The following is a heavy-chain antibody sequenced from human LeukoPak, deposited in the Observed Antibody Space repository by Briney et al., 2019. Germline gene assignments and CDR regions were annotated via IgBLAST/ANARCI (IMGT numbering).Heavy chain of an antibody. V-gene: IGHV1-69*04. D-gene: IGHD2-15*01. Sequence: SVKVSCKASGGTFSSYTISWVRQAPGEGLEWMGRIIPILGIANYAQKFQGRVTITADKSASTAYMELSSLRSEDTAVYYCARDAGSGYWGQGTLVTVSS. CDR1: GGTFSSYT. CDR2: IIPILGIA. CDR3: ARDAGSGY. J-gene: IGHJ4*02.